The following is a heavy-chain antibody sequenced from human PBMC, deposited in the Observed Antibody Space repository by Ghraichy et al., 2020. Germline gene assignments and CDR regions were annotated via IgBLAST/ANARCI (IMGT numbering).Heavy chain of an antibody. J-gene: IGHJ4*02. CDR1: GFTFSAFW. V-gene: IGHV3-74*01. CDR2: TNDDETII. CDR3: VRGRAFDGVGGSFDY. Sequence: GGSLRLSCAASGFTFSAFWMHWVRQVPGKGLEWVSRTNDDETIITYADSVRGRFTISRHNARSTLFLQMNSLSAEDTAVYYFVRGRAFDGVGGSFDYWGQGILVPVSS. D-gene: IGHD1-26*01.